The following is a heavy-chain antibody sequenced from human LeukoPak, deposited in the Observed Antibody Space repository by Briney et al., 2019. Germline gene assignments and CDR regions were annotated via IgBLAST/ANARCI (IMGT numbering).Heavy chain of an antibody. CDR2: ISYNGHNN. Sequence: GGSLRLSCAASGFTFSTYGMHWVRQAPGKGLEWVALISYNGHNNYYADSVKCRFTVSRDNSKNTLYLQMNSLRAEDTAVYYCAKEPLSVGDYGYYFDYWGQGTLVTVSS. CDR3: AKEPLSVGDYGYYFDY. CDR1: GFTFSTYG. V-gene: IGHV3-30*18. D-gene: IGHD4-17*01. J-gene: IGHJ4*02.